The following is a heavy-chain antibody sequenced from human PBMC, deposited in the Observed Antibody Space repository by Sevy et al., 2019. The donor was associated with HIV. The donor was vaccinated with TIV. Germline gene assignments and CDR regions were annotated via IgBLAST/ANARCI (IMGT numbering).Heavy chain of an antibody. CDR1: GFTFSSYA. V-gene: IGHV3-23*01. CDR2: ISGSGGST. CDR3: AKDLGGSSYDFWSGYYNY. D-gene: IGHD3-3*01. Sequence: GSLRLSCAASGFTFSSYAMSWVRQAPGKGLEWVSAISGSGGSTYYAASVKGRFTISRDNSKKTLYLQMNSLRAEDTAVYYCAKDLGGSSYDFWSGYYNYWGQGTLVTVSS. J-gene: IGHJ4*02.